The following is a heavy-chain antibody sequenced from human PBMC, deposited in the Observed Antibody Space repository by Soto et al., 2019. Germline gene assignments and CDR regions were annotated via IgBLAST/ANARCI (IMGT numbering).Heavy chain of an antibody. Sequence: QVQLVESGGGVVQPGRSLRLSCAASGFTFSSYGMHWVRQAPGKGLEWVAVISYDGSNKYYADSVKGRFTISRDNSKNTLYLQMNSLRAEDTAVYYCAKDRGVAGRYYYYGMDVWGQGTTVTVSS. J-gene: IGHJ6*02. CDR2: ISYDGSNK. V-gene: IGHV3-30*18. D-gene: IGHD6-19*01. CDR1: GFTFSSYG. CDR3: AKDRGVAGRYYYYGMDV.